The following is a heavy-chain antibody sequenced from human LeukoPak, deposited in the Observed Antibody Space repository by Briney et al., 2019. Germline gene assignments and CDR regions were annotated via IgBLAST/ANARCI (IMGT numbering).Heavy chain of an antibody. CDR3: ARNPPLSDPIERYGSSD. D-gene: IGHD3-9*01. V-gene: IGHV1-18*01. J-gene: IGHJ4*02. Sequence: GASVKVSCKASGYTFTSYGISWVRQAPGQGLEWMGWISAYNGNTNYAQKLQGRVTMTTDTSTSTAYMELRSLGSDDTAVYYCARNPPLSDPIERYGSSDWGQGTLVTVSS. CDR1: GYTFTSYG. CDR2: ISAYNGNT.